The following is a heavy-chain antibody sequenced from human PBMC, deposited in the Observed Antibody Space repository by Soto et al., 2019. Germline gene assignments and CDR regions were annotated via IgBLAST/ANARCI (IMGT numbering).Heavy chain of an antibody. V-gene: IGHV3-30*03. J-gene: IGHJ4*02. CDR1: GFTFSNYG. Sequence: VQLVESGGGVVQPGRSLRLSCAASGFTFSNYGMHWVRQAPGKGLDWVAVISYDGSIEYYSESVKGRFTMSRDNSENTVYRQLNSLRSEDTAVYICGTDWVWCGAHPIDKWGQGTLATVSS. CDR2: ISYDGSIE. D-gene: IGHD3-10*01. CDR3: GTDWVWCGAHPIDK.